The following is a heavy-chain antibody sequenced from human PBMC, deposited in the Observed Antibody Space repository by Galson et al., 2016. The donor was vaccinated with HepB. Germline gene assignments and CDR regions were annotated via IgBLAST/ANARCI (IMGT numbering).Heavy chain of an antibody. CDR1: RFTFSSYA. V-gene: IGHV3-23*01. Sequence: SLRLSCAASRFTFSSYAMTWVRQAPGKGLEWVSGISGSGRITYYADSVKGRFTVSRDNSKNTLYLQMNTLRGDDTAVYYCAKEERGDYVGNTFDLWGQGTMVTVSS. CDR2: ISGSGRIT. J-gene: IGHJ3*01. CDR3: AKEERGDYVGNTFDL. D-gene: IGHD4-17*01.